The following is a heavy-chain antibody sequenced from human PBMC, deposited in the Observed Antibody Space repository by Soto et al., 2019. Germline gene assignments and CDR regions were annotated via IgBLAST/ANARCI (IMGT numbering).Heavy chain of an antibody. CDR2: IKGKTDGGTT. J-gene: IGHJ4*02. CDR1: SVSNAW. V-gene: IGHV3-15*07. Sequence: SVSNAWMNWVRQAPGKGLEWVGRIKGKTDGGTTDYAAPVKGRFTISRDDSKNTLYLQMNSLKTEDTAVYYCTTDQIVVITSGFDYWGQGTLVTVSS. D-gene: IGHD3-22*01. CDR3: TTDQIVVITSGFDY.